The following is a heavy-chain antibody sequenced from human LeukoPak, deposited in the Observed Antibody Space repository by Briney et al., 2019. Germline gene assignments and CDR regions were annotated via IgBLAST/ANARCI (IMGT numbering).Heavy chain of an antibody. CDR1: GHSLTGYC. V-gene: IGHV4-38-2*01. CDR2: IYYSGST. Sequence: SQSLSLTCAVYGHSLTGYCLGWIRQPPGKGLEWVGSIYYSGSTTYNPSLKSRVIISVVTSKNQFSLKRSSVTAAETAVYFCTWVLRINGYYDILTGYYSGGDYFDYWGQGTLVTVSS. J-gene: IGHJ4*02. D-gene: IGHD3-9*01. CDR3: TWVLRINGYYDILTGYYSGGDYFDY.